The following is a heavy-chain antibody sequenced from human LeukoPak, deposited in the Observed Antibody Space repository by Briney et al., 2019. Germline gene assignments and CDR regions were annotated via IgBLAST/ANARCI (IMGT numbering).Heavy chain of an antibody. D-gene: IGHD4-17*01. J-gene: IGHJ4*02. CDR2: ISGSGGST. CDR1: GFTFSSYA. Sequence: GGSLRLSCAASGFTFSSYAMGWVRQAPGKGLEWVSAISGSGGSTYYADSVKGRFTISRDNSKNTLYLQMNSLRAEDTAVYYCAKAPTMSTVSYWGQGTPVTVSS. CDR3: AKAPTMSTVSY. V-gene: IGHV3-23*01.